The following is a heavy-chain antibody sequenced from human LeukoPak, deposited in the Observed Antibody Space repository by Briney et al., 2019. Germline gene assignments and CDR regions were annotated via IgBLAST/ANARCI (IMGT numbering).Heavy chain of an antibody. D-gene: IGHD6-19*01. CDR3: ASMGYPTIIAVAGGFDY. J-gene: IGHJ4*02. CDR2: ITYDGSNK. Sequence: GRSLRLSCAASGFTFSSYAMHWVRQAPGKGLEWVAVITYDGSNKYYADSVKGRFTISRDNSKNTLYLQMNSLRAEDTAVYYCASMGYPTIIAVAGGFDYWGQGTLVTVSS. V-gene: IGHV3-30-3*01. CDR1: GFTFSSYA.